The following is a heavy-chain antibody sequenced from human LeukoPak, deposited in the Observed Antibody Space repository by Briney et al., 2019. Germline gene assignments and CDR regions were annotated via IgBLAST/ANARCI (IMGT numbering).Heavy chain of an antibody. D-gene: IGHD2-8*01. J-gene: IGHJ4*02. CDR3: TRTVLDCKNGVCYNY. V-gene: IGHV1-18*01. Sequence: ASVKVSCKASGYTFTNYGISWVRQAPGQGLEWMGWISPYNGNTNYAQKLQGRVTVTTDTSTSTAYMELRSLRSDDTAVYYCTRTVLDCKNGVCYNYWRQGTLVTVSS. CDR1: GYTFTNYG. CDR2: ISPYNGNT.